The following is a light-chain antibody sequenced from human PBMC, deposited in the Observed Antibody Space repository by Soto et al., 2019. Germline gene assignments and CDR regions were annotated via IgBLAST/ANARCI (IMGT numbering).Light chain of an antibody. CDR1: QRVSNNY. V-gene: IGKV3-20*01. J-gene: IGKJ1*01. Sequence: EIVLTQSPCTLSLSPGERATLSCRASQRVSNNYLAWYQQKPGQAPRLLIYGASNRATGIPDRFSGSGSGTYFTLTISRLEPEDFAVYYCQQYGSSGTFGQGTKVEIK. CDR2: GAS. CDR3: QQYGSSGT.